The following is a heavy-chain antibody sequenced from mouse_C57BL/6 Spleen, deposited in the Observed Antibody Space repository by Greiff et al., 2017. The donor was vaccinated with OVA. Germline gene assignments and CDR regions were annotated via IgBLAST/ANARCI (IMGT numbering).Heavy chain of an antibody. D-gene: IGHD1-1*01. J-gene: IGHJ2*01. V-gene: IGHV5-15*01. CDR2: ISNLAYSI. CDR1: GFTFSDYG. Sequence: EVHLVESGGGLVQPGGSLKLSCAASGFTFSDYGMAWVRQAPRKGPEWVAFISNLAYSIYYADTVTGRFTISRENAKNTLYLEMSSLRSEDTAMYYCARHYYGSSYEGYFDYWGQGTTLTVSS. CDR3: ARHYYGSSYEGYFDY.